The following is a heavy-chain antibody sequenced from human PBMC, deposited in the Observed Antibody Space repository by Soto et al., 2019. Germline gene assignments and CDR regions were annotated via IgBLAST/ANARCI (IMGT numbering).Heavy chain of an antibody. J-gene: IGHJ5*02. Sequence: QEHLVQSGAEVKKPGSSVKVSCRASGGIGSNYDISWVRQAPGQGLEWMGGIVPKIGTSNYAQRFKGRVTISEDKSKKSVYMEVSSLRSQDTSIYYCAREMASGYTRTWLDPWGHGSLVTVSS. V-gene: IGHV1-69*06. CDR2: IVPKIGTS. D-gene: IGHD5-18*01. CDR1: GGIGSNYD. CDR3: AREMASGYTRTWLDP.